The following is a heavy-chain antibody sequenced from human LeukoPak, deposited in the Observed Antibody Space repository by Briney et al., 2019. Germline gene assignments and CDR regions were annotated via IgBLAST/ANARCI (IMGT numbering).Heavy chain of an antibody. CDR3: ARVPAGTIWFDP. Sequence: SETLSLTCTVSGVSISSSSYYWGWIRQPPGKGLEWIGSISYGGSTRYNPSLKSRVTISVHTSKNQFSLNLSSVTAADTAVYYCARVPAGTIWFDPWGQGTLVIVSS. J-gene: IGHJ5*02. CDR1: GVSISSSSYY. CDR2: ISYGGST. D-gene: IGHD2-2*01. V-gene: IGHV4-39*01.